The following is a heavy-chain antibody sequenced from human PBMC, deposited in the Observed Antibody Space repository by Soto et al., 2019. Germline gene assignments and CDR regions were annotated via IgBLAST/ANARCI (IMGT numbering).Heavy chain of an antibody. CDR3: ARESEDLTSNFDD. J-gene: IGHJ4*02. Sequence: GGSLRLSCAASGVTFPRYSMNWVRQAPGKGLEWVSSISSTTNYIYYGDSMKGRFTISRDNAKNSLYLEMNSLRAEDTAVYYCARESEDLTSNFDDWGQGTLVTVSS. CDR1: GVTFPRYS. CDR2: ISSTTNYI. V-gene: IGHV3-21*06.